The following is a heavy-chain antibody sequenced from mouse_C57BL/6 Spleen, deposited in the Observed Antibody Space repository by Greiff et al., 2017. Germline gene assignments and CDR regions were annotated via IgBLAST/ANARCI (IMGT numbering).Heavy chain of an antibody. CDR2: IDPEAGGT. Sequence: VQLQQSGAELVRPGASVTLSCKASGYTFTDYEMHWVKQTPVHGLEWIGAIDPEAGGTAYNQKFKGKAILTADKSSSTAYMELRSLTSEDSAVYYCTRKYLRNLAYWGQGTLVTVSA. CDR1: GYTFTDYE. V-gene: IGHV1-15*01. D-gene: IGHD5-1-1*01. CDR3: TRKYLRNLAY. J-gene: IGHJ3*01.